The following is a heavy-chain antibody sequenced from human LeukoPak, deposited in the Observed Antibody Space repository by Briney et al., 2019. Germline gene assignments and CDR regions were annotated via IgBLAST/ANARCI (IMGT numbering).Heavy chain of an antibody. D-gene: IGHD2-8*01. J-gene: IGHJ6*02. V-gene: IGHV1-2*02. CDR1: GYTFTGYY. CDR3: ASDRPDIVLMEDYGMDV. Sequence: ASAKVSCKASGYTFTGYYMHWVRQAPGQGLEWMRWINPNSGGTNYAQKFQGRVTMTRDTSISTAYMELSRLRSDDTAVYYCASDRPDIVLMEDYGMDVWGQGTTVTVSS. CDR2: INPNSGGT.